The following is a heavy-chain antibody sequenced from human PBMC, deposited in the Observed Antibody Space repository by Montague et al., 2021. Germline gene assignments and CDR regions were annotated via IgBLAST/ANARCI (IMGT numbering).Heavy chain of an antibody. Sequence: SLRLSCAASGVTFRSYWMHWVRQAPGKGLVWVSRIKSDGLIAIYADSVKGRFTISRDNAKDTLHLQMNSLRAEDTATYYCARGGLRNYYYYMDVWGKGTTVTVSS. D-gene: IGHD3-16*01. CDR1: GVTFRSYW. V-gene: IGHV3-74*01. CDR3: ARGGLRNYYYYMDV. CDR2: IKSDGLIA. J-gene: IGHJ6*03.